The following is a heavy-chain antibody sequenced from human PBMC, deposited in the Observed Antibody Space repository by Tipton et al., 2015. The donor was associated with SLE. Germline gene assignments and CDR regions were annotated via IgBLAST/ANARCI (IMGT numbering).Heavy chain of an antibody. CDR1: GGSFSGYY. V-gene: IGHV4-34*01. CDR3: ARGLRVQSGYDLHY. D-gene: IGHD5-12*01. CDR2: INHSGGI. Sequence: AGLVKPSETLSLTCVVSGGSFSGYYWSWIRQPPGKGLEWIGEINHSGGINYKPSLKSRVTISLDTTENKISLTLSSVTAADTAVYYCARGLRVQSGYDLHYWGQGTLVTVSS. J-gene: IGHJ4*02.